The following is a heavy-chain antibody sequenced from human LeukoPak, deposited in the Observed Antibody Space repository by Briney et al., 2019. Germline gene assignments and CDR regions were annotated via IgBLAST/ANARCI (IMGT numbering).Heavy chain of an antibody. J-gene: IGHJ4*02. D-gene: IGHD6-19*01. Sequence: QPGGSLRLSCAASGFTFSSYEMNWVRQAPGKGLEWVSYISSSGSTIYYADSVKGRFTISRGNAKNSLYLQMNSLRAEDTAVYYCARKSSGLSPDYDYWGQGTLVTVSS. CDR3: ARKSSGLSPDYDY. V-gene: IGHV3-48*03. CDR1: GFTFSSYE. CDR2: ISSSGSTI.